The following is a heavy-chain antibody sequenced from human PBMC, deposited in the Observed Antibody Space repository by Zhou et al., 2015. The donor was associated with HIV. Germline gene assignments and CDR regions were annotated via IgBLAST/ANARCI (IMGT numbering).Heavy chain of an antibody. D-gene: IGHD4-17*01. V-gene: IGHV1-2*02. CDR1: GYTFTGYY. CDR3: ARDRGMTTPWGEYDY. J-gene: IGHJ4*02. CDR2: INPNSGGT. Sequence: QVQLVQSGAEVKKPGASVKVSCKASGYTFTGYYMHWVRQAPGQGLEWMGWINPNSGGTNYAQKFQGRVTMTRDTSISTAYMELSRLRSDDTAVYYCARDRGMTTPWGEYDYWGQGTLVTVSS.